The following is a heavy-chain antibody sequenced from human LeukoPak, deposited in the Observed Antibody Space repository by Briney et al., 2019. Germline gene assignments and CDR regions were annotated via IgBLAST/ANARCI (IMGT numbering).Heavy chain of an antibody. CDR2: ISSSSSYT. Sequence: GGSLRLSCAASGFTFSDYYMSWIRQAPGKGLEWVSYISSSSSYTNYADSVKGRFTISRDNSKNTVFLQMNSLRHEDTAIYYCVIWGDYDVLTGYYVPDYWGQGTLVTVSS. V-gene: IGHV3-11*03. J-gene: IGHJ4*02. CDR3: VIWGDYDVLTGYYVPDY. D-gene: IGHD3-9*01. CDR1: GFTFSDYY.